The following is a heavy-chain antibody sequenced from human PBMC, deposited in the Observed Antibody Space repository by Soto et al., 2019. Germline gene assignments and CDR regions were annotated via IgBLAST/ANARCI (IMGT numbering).Heavy chain of an antibody. D-gene: IGHD6-19*01. CDR1: GFTFSTCG. CDR3: ARLPRSDWDHYYYGMDV. Sequence: QVQLVESGGGVVQAGGSLGLSCTASGFTFSTCGMHWVRQAPGKGPEWVAVMSHDGSHKAFLDSVKGRLIISRDNSKNTLYLQMNSLRPDDTAVYYCARLPRSDWDHYYYGMDVWGQGTTVILSS. J-gene: IGHJ6*02. V-gene: IGHV3-30*03. CDR2: MSHDGSHK.